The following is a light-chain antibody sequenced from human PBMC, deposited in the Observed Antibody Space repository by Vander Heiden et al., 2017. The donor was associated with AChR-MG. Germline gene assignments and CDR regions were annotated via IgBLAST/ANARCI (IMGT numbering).Light chain of an antibody. CDR1: SSAVGDYNY. CDR3: CSYAGTYTLL. Sequence: QSALTQPRSVSGSPGQSVTISCTGTSSAVGDYNYVSWYQQHPGKAPKLMIYDVSKRPSGVPDRFSGSKSGNTASLTISGLQYEDEADYYCCSYAGTYTLLFGGGTKLTVL. J-gene: IGLJ2*01. CDR2: DVS. V-gene: IGLV2-11*01.